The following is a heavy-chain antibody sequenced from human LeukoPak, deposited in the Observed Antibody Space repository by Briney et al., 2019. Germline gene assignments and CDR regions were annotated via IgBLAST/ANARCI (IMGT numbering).Heavy chain of an antibody. Sequence: PGGSLRLSCAASGFTFSSYGMHWVRQAPGKGLEWVAVIWYDGSNKYYADSVKGRFTISRDNSKNTLYLQMNSLRAEDTAVYYLGGGGRGSYNWGQGTLVTVPS. CDR1: GFTFSSYG. CDR3: GGGGRGSYN. V-gene: IGHV3-33*01. CDR2: IWYDGSNK. J-gene: IGHJ4*02. D-gene: IGHD1-26*01.